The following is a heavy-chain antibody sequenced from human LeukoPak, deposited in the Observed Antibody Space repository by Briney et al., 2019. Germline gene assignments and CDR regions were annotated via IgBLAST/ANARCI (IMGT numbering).Heavy chain of an antibody. D-gene: IGHD6-13*01. J-gene: IGHJ4*02. CDR3: ARGIAAAGNYYFDY. Sequence: SETLSLTCTVSGGSISSSSYYWGWIRQPPGKGLEWIGSIYYSGSTNYNPSLKSRVTISVDTSKNQFSLKLSSVTAADTAVYYCARGIAAAGNYYFDYWGQGTLVTVSS. CDR2: IYYSGST. V-gene: IGHV4-39*07. CDR1: GGSISSSSYY.